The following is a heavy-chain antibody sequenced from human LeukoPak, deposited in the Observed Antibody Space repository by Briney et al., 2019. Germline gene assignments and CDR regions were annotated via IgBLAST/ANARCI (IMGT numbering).Heavy chain of an antibody. J-gene: IGHJ6*02. D-gene: IGHD1-26*01. V-gene: IGHV4-4*02. CDR3: ARQKWEQQGRDYYFNGLDV. CDR2: IYLYGTT. Sequence: SETLSLTCSVSAGSISSSNWWSWVRQSPVKGLEWIGEIYLYGTTNYNPSLKSRVTMSVDRSKNQFSLKLSSVTAADTAVYYCARQKWEQQGRDYYFNGLDVWGPGTTVTVSS. CDR1: AGSISSSNW.